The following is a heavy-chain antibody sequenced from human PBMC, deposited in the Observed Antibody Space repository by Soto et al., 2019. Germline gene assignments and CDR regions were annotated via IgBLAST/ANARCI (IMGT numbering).Heavy chain of an antibody. D-gene: IGHD2-2*02. V-gene: IGHV4-34*01. CDR3: ARIGFRMRCSSTSCYKDAFDI. J-gene: IGHJ3*02. Sequence: SETLSLTCAVYGGSFSGYYWSWIRQPPGKGLEWIGEINHSGSTNYNPSLKSRVTISVDTSKNQFSLKLSSVTAADTAVYYCARIGFRMRCSSTSCYKDAFDIWGQGTMVTVSS. CDR1: GGSFSGYY. CDR2: INHSGST.